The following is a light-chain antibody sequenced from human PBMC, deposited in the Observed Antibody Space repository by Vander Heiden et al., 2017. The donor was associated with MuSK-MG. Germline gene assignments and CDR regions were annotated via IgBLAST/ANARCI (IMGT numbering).Light chain of an antibody. J-gene: IGLJ2*01. Sequence: SSDLTQDPTVSVALGQTVTIPCQGDSLGDNYARWYQQKPGQAPVLVIYAANERPSGIPDRFSASKSGNTASLITTGAQADDEADYYCNSRDTTGALVIFGGGTKVTVL. CDR2: AAN. CDR1: SLGDNY. V-gene: IGLV3-19*01. CDR3: NSRDTTGALVI.